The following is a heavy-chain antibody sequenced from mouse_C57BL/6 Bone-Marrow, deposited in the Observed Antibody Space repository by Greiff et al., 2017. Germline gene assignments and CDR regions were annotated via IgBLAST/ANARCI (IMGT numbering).Heavy chain of an antibody. CDR1: GFTFSSYA. CDR2: ISSGGDYI. CDR3: TRDPLSSYAMDY. Sequence: EVQLVESGEGLVKPGGSLKLSCAASGFTFSSYAMSWVRQTPEKRLEWVAYISSGGDYIYYADTVKGRFTISRDNARNTPYLQMSSLTSEDTAMYYCTRDPLSSYAMDYGGQGTSVTVSA. J-gene: IGHJ4*01. D-gene: IGHD1-1*01. V-gene: IGHV5-9-1*02.